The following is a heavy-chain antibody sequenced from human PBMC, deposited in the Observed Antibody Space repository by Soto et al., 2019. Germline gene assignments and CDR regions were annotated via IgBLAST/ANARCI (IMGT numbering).Heavy chain of an antibody. D-gene: IGHD6-13*01. CDR2: IYQSGST. CDR3: ARASATIAAAAIFDY. J-gene: IGHJ4*02. Sequence: QVQLQESGPGLVKPSGTLSLTCAVSGGAISSSKWWSWVRQPPGKGLEWIGEIYQSGSTNYNPSLESRVRMSVDKSRNQFSLKLTSVSAADTAVHYCARASATIAAAAIFDYWGQGTLVTVSS. V-gene: IGHV4-4*02. CDR1: GGAISSSKW.